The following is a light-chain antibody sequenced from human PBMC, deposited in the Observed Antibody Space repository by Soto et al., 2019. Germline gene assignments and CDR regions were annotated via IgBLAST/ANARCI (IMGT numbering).Light chain of an antibody. CDR3: QQYDSYPLT. CDR1: QNINYW. V-gene: IGKV1-5*03. Sequence: DIQMTQSPSTLSASVGDRVTITCRASQNINYWLAWYQQKPGKAPKLLIYKASSLETGVPSRLSGSGSGTEFTLSISSLQHDDSATYYCQQYDSYPLTFGGGTKVEIK. CDR2: KAS. J-gene: IGKJ4*01.